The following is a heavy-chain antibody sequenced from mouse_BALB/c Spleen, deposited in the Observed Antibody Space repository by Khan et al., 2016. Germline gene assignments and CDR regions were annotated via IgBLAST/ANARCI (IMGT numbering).Heavy chain of an antibody. D-gene: IGHD1-1*01. Sequence: EVKLEESGPGLVKPSQSLSLTCTVTGYSITSDYAWNWIRQFPGNKLEWMGYISYSGNTKYNPSLKSRISITRDTSKNQFFLQLNSVTIEDPPPYYWGRIYGGDFDYGGQGTTLTVSS. J-gene: IGHJ2*01. V-gene: IGHV3-2*02. CDR1: GYSITSDYA. CDR3: GRIYGGDFDY. CDR2: ISYSGNT.